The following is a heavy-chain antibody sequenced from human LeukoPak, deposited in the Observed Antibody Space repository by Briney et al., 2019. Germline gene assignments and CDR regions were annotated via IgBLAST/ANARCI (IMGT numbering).Heavy chain of an antibody. Sequence: SETLSLTCTVSGGSISGFYWSWIRQPPGKGLEWLGYVYNSGSTNYNPSLKSRVTISVDTSKSQFSLNLTSVTAADTAVYYCARDRCSGSSCPRFDPWGQGTLVTVSS. CDR1: GGSISGFY. J-gene: IGHJ5*02. CDR3: ARDRCSGSSCPRFDP. V-gene: IGHV4-59*01. CDR2: VYNSGST. D-gene: IGHD2-15*01.